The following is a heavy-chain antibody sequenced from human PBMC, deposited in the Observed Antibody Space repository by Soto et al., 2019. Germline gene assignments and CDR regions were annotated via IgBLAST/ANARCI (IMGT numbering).Heavy chain of an antibody. J-gene: IGHJ6*02. D-gene: IGHD3-9*01. CDR2: IIPILGIA. Sequence: QVQLVQSGAEVKKPGSSVKVSCTASGGTFSSYTISWVRQAPGQGLEWMGRIIPILGIANYAQKFQGRVTITADKSTSTAYMELSSLRSEDTAVYYCATSILTGYYYGMAVWGQGTTVTVSS. CDR1: GGTFSSYT. CDR3: ATSILTGYYYGMAV. V-gene: IGHV1-69*02.